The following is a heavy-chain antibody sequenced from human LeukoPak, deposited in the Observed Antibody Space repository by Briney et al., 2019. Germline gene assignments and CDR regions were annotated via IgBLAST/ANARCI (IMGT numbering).Heavy chain of an antibody. CDR1: GGSISSYY. V-gene: IGHV4-59*01. Sequence: PSETLSLTCTVSGGSISSYYWSWIRQPPGKGLEWIGYIYYSGSTNYNPSLKSRVTISVDTSKNQFSLKLSSVTAADTAVYYCARSDYDFWSGYSQGWFDPWGQGTLVTVSS. CDR3: ARSDYDFWSGYSQGWFDP. CDR2: IYYSGST. D-gene: IGHD3-3*01. J-gene: IGHJ5*02.